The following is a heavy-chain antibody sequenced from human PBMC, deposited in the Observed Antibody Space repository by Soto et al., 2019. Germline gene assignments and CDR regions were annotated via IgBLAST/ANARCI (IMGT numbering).Heavy chain of an antibody. V-gene: IGHV4-31*03. D-gene: IGHD1-20*01. CDR3: ARGQPPPRVGILIGDWFDP. Sequence: QVQLQESGPGLVKPSQTLSLTCTVSGGSINSGGYYCSWIRQHPGKGLEWIGYIPCRGSTYYNPSLKRRVTISEYTSKNLLPPPLSPVAAADTAVYHCARGQPPPRVGILIGDWFDPWGQGTLVTVSS. CDR2: IPCRGST. J-gene: IGHJ5*02. CDR1: GGSINSGGYY.